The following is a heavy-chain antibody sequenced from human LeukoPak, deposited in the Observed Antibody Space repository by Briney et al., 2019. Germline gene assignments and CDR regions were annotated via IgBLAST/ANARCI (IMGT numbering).Heavy chain of an antibody. D-gene: IGHD3-22*01. CDR1: GGSFSGYY. CDR3: ARGETYYYDSSGYTVFDY. Sequence: LETLSLTCAVYGGSFSGYYWSWIRQPPGKGLEWIGEINHSGSTNYNPSLKSRVTISVDTSKNQFSLNLSSVTAADTAVYYCARGETYYYDSSGYTVFDYWGRGTLVT. V-gene: IGHV4-34*01. J-gene: IGHJ4*02. CDR2: INHSGST.